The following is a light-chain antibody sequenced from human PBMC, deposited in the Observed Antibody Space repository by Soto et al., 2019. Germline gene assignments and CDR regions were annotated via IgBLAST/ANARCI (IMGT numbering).Light chain of an antibody. CDR2: GAY. CDR1: QSVSSN. J-gene: IGKJ2*01. CDR3: QQYDNWPPYT. V-gene: IGKV3-15*01. Sequence: EIVMTQSPATLSLSPGERATLSCRASQSVSSNLAWYQQKPGQAPRLLIYGAYTRATGIPARFSGSGSGTAFTLTISSLQSEDFAVYYCQQYDNWPPYTFGKGTKLEIK.